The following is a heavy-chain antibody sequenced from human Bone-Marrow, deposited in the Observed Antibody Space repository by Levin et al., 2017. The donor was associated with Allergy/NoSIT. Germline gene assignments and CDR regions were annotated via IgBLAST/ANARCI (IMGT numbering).Heavy chain of an antibody. J-gene: IGHJ5*02. Sequence: KAGGSLRLSCAASGFNFSDYYMSWIRQAPGKGLEWISYISSRGSIKYYADSVRGRFTISRDNAKNALYLKMNSLGAEDTAMYYCSREGGCSGGSCRFNWFDPWGQGTLVTVSS. CDR1: GFNFSDYY. CDR2: ISSRGSIK. V-gene: IGHV3-11*01. CDR3: SREGGCSGGSCRFNWFDP. D-gene: IGHD2-15*01.